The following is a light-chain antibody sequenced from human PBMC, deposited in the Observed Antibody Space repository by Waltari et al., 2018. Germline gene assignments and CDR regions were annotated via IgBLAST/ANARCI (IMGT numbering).Light chain of an antibody. J-gene: IGLJ2*01. CDR3: SSYTSSSTRV. Sequence: QSALTQPASVSGSPGQSIPISCTGTRSDVGGYNYFSWYQQQPGKAPKLMIYEVSNRPSGVSNRFSGSKSGNTASLTISGLQAEDEADYYCSSYTSSSTRVFGGGTKLTVL. V-gene: IGLV2-14*01. CDR2: EVS. CDR1: RSDVGGYNY.